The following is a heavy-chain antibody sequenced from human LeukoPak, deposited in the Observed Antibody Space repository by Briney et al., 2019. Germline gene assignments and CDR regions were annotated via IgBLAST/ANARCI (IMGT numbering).Heavy chain of an antibody. V-gene: IGHV5-51*01. Sequence: GDSLKISCKGSGHTFSTDWIAWVRQMPGKGLEWMGVIYAGDADTRYSPSFQGQVTISADKSLNTAYLRWTNLKASDTAMYYCARFRGELMDGFDFWGQGTLVTVSS. CDR1: GHTFSTDW. J-gene: IGHJ4*02. CDR2: IYAGDADT. D-gene: IGHD1-7*01. CDR3: ARFRGELMDGFDF.